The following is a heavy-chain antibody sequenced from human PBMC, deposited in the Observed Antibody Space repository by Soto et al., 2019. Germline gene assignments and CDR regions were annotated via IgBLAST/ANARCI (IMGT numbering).Heavy chain of an antibody. CDR1: GFTFSSYG. CDR3: AKDWWVPRYDSSGYYRGGIDYYYYGMDV. V-gene: IGHV3-30*18. CDR2: ISYDGSNK. Sequence: GGSLRLSCAASGFTFSSYGMHWVRQAPGKGLEWVAVISYDGSNKYYADSVKGRFTISRDNSKNTLYLQMNSLRAEDTAVYYCAKDWWVPRYDSSGYYRGGIDYYYYGMDVWGQGTTVTVSS. J-gene: IGHJ6*02. D-gene: IGHD3-22*01.